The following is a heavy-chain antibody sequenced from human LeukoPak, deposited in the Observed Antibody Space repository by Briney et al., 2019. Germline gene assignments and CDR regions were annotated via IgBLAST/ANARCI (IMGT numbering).Heavy chain of an antibody. J-gene: IGHJ4*02. V-gene: IGHV3-7*01. CDR1: GFTFSSYW. CDR3: RYSSRGGFDY. CDR2: IKPDGSEK. Sequence: GGSLRLSCAASGFTFSSYWMSWVRQAPGKGLEWVANIKPDGSEKYYVDSVRGRFTISRDNAKNSLYLQMSSLRAEDTAVYYCRYSSRGGFDYWGQGTLVTVSS. D-gene: IGHD6-13*01.